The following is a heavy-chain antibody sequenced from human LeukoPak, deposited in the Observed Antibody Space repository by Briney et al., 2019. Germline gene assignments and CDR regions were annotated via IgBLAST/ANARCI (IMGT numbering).Heavy chain of an antibody. J-gene: IGHJ3*02. CDR3: VKDTYSSSWNPFDI. CDR2: VSSDGSTT. CDR1: GFSFSSYA. V-gene: IGHV3-64D*06. D-gene: IGHD6-13*01. Sequence: GGSLRLSCSASGFSFSSYAMHWVREAPGKGLEYVSAVSSDGSTTFYADSVKGRFTMSRDNSKNMVYLQMSSLRPEDTALYYCVKDTYSSSWNPFDIWGQGTMVTVAS.